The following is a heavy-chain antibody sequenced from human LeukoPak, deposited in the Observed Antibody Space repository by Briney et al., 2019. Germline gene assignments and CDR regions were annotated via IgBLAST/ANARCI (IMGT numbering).Heavy chain of an antibody. CDR1: GFTFSSYS. V-gene: IGHV3-30-3*01. Sequence: GRSLRLSCAASGFTFSSYSMHWVRQAPGKGLEWVAIMSYDGSNKYYADSVKGRFTISRDNSENTLYLEVNSLRAEDTAVYYCARGRSPDYWYFDLWGRGTLVTVSS. J-gene: IGHJ2*01. CDR3: ARGRSPDYWYFDL. CDR2: MSYDGSNK.